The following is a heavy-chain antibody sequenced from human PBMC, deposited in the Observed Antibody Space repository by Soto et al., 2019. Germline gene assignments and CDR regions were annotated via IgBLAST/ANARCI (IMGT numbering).Heavy chain of an antibody. CDR2: IYHSGST. D-gene: IGHD1-26*01. CDR1: GGSISSGGYS. J-gene: IGHJ6*02. Sequence: SETLSLTCAVSGGSISSGGYSWSWIRQPPGKGLEWVGYIYHSGSTDYNPSLKSRVTISVDRSKNQFYLRLSSVTAADTAVYYWASEYSGNPRGMDVWGQGTTVTVSS. V-gene: IGHV4-30-2*01. CDR3: ASEYSGNPRGMDV.